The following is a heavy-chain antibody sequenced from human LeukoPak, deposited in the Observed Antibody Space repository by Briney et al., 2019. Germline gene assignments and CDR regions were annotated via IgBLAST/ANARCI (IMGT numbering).Heavy chain of an antibody. CDR2: ISGSGAKT. V-gene: IGHV3-23*01. CDR3: SKDPVPHGNGLYWFDP. D-gene: IGHD1-14*01. Sequence: GGSLRLSCAASGFTFSNYAVSWVRQAPGKGLEWVSGISGSGAKTYYADSVKGRFTISRDNSRNTLYIEMNSLRVEDTAVYYCSKDPVPHGNGLYWFDPWGQGTLVSVFS. J-gene: IGHJ5*02. CDR1: GFTFSNYA.